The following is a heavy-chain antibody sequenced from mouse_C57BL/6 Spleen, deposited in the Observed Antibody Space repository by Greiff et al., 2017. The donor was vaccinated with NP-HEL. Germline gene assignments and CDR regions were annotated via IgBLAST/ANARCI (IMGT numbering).Heavy chain of an antibody. D-gene: IGHD2-10*02. CDR3: ARSRSYGIKYYYAMDY. CDR1: GYTFTDYY. Sequence: VQLQQSGPELVKPGASVKISCKASGYTFTDYYMNWVKQSHGKSLEWIGDINPNNGGTSYNQKFKGKATLTVDKSSSTAYMELRSLTSEDSAVYYCARSRSYGIKYYYAMDYWGQGTSVTVSS. CDR2: INPNNGGT. V-gene: IGHV1-26*01. J-gene: IGHJ4*01.